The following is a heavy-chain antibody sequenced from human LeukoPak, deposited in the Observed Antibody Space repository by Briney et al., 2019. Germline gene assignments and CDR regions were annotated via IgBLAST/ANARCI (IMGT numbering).Heavy chain of an antibody. V-gene: IGHV3-21*04. CDR3: ARVGSYYDSSGYPY. CDR1: GFTFSSYS. D-gene: IGHD3-22*01. Sequence: GGSLRLSCAASGFTFSSYSMNWVRQAPGKGLEWVSSISSSSSYIYYADSVKGRFTISRDNSKNTLYLQMNNLRAEDTAFYYCARVGSYYDSSGYPYWGQGTLVTVSS. CDR2: ISSSSSYI. J-gene: IGHJ4*02.